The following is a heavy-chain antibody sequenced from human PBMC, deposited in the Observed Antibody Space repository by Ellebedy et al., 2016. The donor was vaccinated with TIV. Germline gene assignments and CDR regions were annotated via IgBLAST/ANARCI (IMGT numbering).Heavy chain of an antibody. V-gene: IGHV4-59*01. CDR1: GGSISSYY. CDR2: IYYSGST. J-gene: IGHJ4*02. CDR3: ARGGAGNYFDSSGYYY. D-gene: IGHD3-22*01. Sequence: SETLSLTCTVSGGSISSYYWSWIRQPPGKGLEWIGYIYYSGSTNYNPSLKSRVTISVDTSKNQFSLKLNSVTAADTAVYYCARGGAGNYFDSSGYYYWGQGTVVTVSS.